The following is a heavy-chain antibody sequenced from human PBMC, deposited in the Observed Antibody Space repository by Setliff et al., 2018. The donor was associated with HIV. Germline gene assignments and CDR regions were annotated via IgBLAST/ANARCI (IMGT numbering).Heavy chain of an antibody. D-gene: IGHD3-10*01. CDR3: ARALSYGSGTYSAAGF. CDR2: INAGNGNT. V-gene: IGHV1-3*01. Sequence: ASVKVSCKASGYTFTNYAIHWVRQAPGQGLEWMGWINAGNGNTESSKKFQGRVTITRETSATTAYMELNSLTPEDTAIYFCARALSYGSGTYSAAGFWGQGTLVTVSS. CDR1: GYTFTNYA. J-gene: IGHJ4*02.